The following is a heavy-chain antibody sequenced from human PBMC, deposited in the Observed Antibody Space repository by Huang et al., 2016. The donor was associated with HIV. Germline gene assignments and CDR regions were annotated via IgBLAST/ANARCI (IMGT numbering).Heavy chain of an antibody. CDR3: ATKTAAMDI. D-gene: IGHD1-7*01. J-gene: IGHJ6*02. CDR2: IKQDESEK. V-gene: IGHV3-7*01. Sequence: VESGGRLVQPGGSIRLSCVGSTFRFGAYWMSWVRQSQGKGLEWVANIKQDESEKYYVDSVKGRFNISRDNAKKVLFLEMNNVRVEDTATYYCATKTAAMDIWGQGTTVTVS. CDR1: TFRFGAYW.